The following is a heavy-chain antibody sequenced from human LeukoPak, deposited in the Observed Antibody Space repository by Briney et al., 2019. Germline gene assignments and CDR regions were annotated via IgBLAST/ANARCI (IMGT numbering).Heavy chain of an antibody. CDR3: ARDVRIAVAGLHHAFDI. V-gene: IGHV4-31*03. D-gene: IGHD6-19*01. CDR2: IYYSGST. J-gene: IGHJ3*02. CDR1: GGSISSGGYY. Sequence: SQTLSLTCTVSGGSISSGGYYWSWIRQHPGKGLEWIGYIYYSGSTYYNPSLKSRVTISVDTSKNQFSLKLSPVTAADTAVYYCARDVRIAVAGLHHAFDIWGQGTMVTVSS.